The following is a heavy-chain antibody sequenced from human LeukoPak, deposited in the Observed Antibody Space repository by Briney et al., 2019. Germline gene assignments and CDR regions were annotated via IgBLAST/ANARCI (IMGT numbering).Heavy chain of an antibody. CDR3: ETDNYYYYGLDV. CDR2: IFTSGST. CDR1: GGSITKGNYY. V-gene: IGHV4-61*02. J-gene: IGHJ6*02. Sequence: SQTLSLTCTVSGGSITKGNYYWNWIRQPAGKGLEWIGRIFTSGSTNYNPSLKSRVTISLDTSKNQFSLRLSSVTAADTAVYYCETDNYYYYGLDVWGQGTTVTISS.